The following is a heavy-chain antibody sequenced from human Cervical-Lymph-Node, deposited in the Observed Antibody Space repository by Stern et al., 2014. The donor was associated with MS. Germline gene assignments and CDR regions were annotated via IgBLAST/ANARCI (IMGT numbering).Heavy chain of an antibody. D-gene: IGHD5-24*01. CDR3: ARDPQRRHGYNFDY. J-gene: IGHJ4*02. CDR2: ITSSGVTT. Sequence: VQLVESGGGLVKPGGSLRLSCAASGFTFSDYYMTWIRQAPGKGLEWVACITSSGVTTYYADSVKGRFTIFRDNARNSLDLQMNSLRAEDTAVYYCARDPQRRHGYNFDYWGLGALVTVSS. CDR1: GFTFSDYY. V-gene: IGHV3-11*01.